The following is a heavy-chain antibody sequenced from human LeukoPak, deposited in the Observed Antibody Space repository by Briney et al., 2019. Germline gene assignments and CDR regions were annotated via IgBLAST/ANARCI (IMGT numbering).Heavy chain of an antibody. J-gene: IGHJ6*03. CDR2: ISAYNGNT. Sequence: GASVKVSCKASGYTFTSYGISWVRQAPGQGLEWMGWISAYNGNTNYAQKLQGRVTMTTDTSTSTAYMELRSLRSDDTAVYYCARDSAHSSRWLNYYYYYYMDVWVKGTTVTV. CDR3: ARDSAHSSRWLNYYYYYYMDV. V-gene: IGHV1-18*01. CDR1: GYTFTSYG. D-gene: IGHD6-13*01.